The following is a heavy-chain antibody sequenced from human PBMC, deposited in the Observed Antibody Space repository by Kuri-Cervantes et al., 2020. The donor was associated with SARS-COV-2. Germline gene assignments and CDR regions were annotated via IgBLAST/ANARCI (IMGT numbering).Heavy chain of an antibody. D-gene: IGHD2-15*01. CDR1: GFFFSDYY. V-gene: IGHV3-72*01. CDR3: ATEALNRYWYAETWGYYIDY. CDR2: SRNNANSYTT. J-gene: IGHJ4*01. Sequence: SLMICWAAAGFFFSDYYMEGVRQAPGKGLEWVGRSRNNANSYTTEYAASVKGRFTISSDESKNSLYLQMNRLRAEDTAVYYCATEALNRYWYAETWGYYIDYWGQGTRVTVSS.